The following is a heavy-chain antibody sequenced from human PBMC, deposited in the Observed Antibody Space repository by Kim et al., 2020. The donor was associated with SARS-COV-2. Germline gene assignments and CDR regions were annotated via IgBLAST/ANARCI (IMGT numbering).Heavy chain of an antibody. CDR3: ARDRRVYNWNDEDYYYGMDV. CDR2: ISSSGSTI. J-gene: IGHJ6*02. Sequence: GGSLRLSCVASGFTFSDYYMSWIRQAPGKGLEWVSYISSSGSTIYYADSVKGRFTISRDNAKNSLYLQMNSLRAEDTAVYYCARDRRVYNWNDEDYYYGMDVWGQGTTVTVSS. V-gene: IGHV3-11*04. D-gene: IGHD1-1*01. CDR1: GFTFSDYY.